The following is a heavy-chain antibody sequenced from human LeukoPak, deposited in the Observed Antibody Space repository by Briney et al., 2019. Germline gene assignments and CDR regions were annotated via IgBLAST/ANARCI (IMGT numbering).Heavy chain of an antibody. V-gene: IGHV1-18*04. CDR3: ARIGEGLDY. J-gene: IGHJ4*02. Sequence: ASVKVSCKASGYTFTFYYLYWVRQAPGQGLEWMGWISTYNGNTNYAQRVQGRVIMTTDTSTSTAYMELRSLRSDDTAMYYCARIGEGLDYWGQGTLVTVSS. CDR1: GYTFTFYY. CDR2: ISTYNGNT. D-gene: IGHD3-16*01.